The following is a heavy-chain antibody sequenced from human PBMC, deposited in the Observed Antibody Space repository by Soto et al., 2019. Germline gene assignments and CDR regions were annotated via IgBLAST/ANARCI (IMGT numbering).Heavy chain of an antibody. D-gene: IGHD3-3*01. J-gene: IGHJ5*02. Sequence: SETLSLTCAVYGGSVNGYYWNWIRQPPGKGLEWIGEINHTGGTHYNPSLKRRVTMSVDTSKNQFSLRLSSVTAADTAIYYCATRITVFGLLIPPFDPWGQGTQVTVSS. CDR1: GGSVNGYY. CDR3: ATRITVFGLLIPPFDP. CDR2: INHTGGT. V-gene: IGHV4-34*01.